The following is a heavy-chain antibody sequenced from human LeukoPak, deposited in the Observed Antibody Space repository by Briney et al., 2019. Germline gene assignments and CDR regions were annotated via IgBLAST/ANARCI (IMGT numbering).Heavy chain of an antibody. J-gene: IGHJ4*02. Sequence: GGSLRLSCAASGFTFDDYAMHWVRQAPGKGLEWVSLISGGGGSTYYADSVKGRFTISRDNSKNSLYLQMNSLRTEDTALYYCAKAENYYDSSGYYFPEDWGQGTLVTVSS. D-gene: IGHD3-22*01. CDR1: GFTFDDYA. CDR3: AKAENYYDSSGYYFPED. CDR2: ISGGGGST. V-gene: IGHV3-43*02.